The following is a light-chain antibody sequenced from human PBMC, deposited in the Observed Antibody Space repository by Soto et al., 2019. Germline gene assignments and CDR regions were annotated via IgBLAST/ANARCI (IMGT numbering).Light chain of an antibody. Sequence: DIVMTQSPDSLAVSVGERATINCKSSQSVFKGSNNKDCLAWYQQKPGQPPKLLLYWASTRESGVPDRFSGSGSGTDFTLTSSSLQAEDVAIYYCQQFSSPPFFPFGQGTKLEIK. CDR2: WAS. CDR3: QQFSSPPFFP. CDR1: QSVFKGSNNKDC. V-gene: IGKV4-1*01. J-gene: IGKJ2*01.